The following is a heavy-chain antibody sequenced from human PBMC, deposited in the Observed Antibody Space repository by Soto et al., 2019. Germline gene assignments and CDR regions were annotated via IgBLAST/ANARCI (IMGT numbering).Heavy chain of an antibody. CDR3: ASPMATITD. D-gene: IGHD5-12*01. Sequence: GGSLRLSCAASGFTFSSYAMHWVRQAPGKGLEWVAVISYDGSNKYYADSVKGRFTISRDNSKNTLYLQMNSLRAEDTAVYYCASPMATITDWGQGTLVTVSS. J-gene: IGHJ4*02. CDR2: ISYDGSNK. CDR1: GFTFSSYA. V-gene: IGHV3-30-3*01.